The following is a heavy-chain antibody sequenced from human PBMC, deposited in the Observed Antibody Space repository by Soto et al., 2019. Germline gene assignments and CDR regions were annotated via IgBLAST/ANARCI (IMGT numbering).Heavy chain of an antibody. CDR3: ARDGRGLLDY. Sequence: QVQLVQSGAEVKKPGSSVKVSCKASGGTFSSYAISWVRQAPGQGLEWMGGIIPIFGTANYAQKFQGRVTIPADESKTTDYMELSSLRSEDTAVYYWARDGRGLLDYWGQGTLVTVSS. V-gene: IGHV1-69*12. CDR1: GGTFSSYA. J-gene: IGHJ4*02. CDR2: IIPIFGTA. D-gene: IGHD3-10*01.